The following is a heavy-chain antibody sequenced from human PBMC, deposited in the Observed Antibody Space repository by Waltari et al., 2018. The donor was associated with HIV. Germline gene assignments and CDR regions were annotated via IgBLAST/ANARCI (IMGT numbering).Heavy chain of an antibody. CDR2: ISRSASAT. CDR3: VTSGYNFVEFGHRLDF. Sequence: EVQFLEPGGGRVRAGASHRPSGLDSVLNFKPYAMPWVRQAPGKGLACVSSISRSASATYYADSVKGRATISRDNSMDMLSLHINSLTVDDAAVYLCVTSGYNFVEFGHRLDFWGRGILVTVS. V-gene: IGHV3-23*01. J-gene: IGHJ4*02. CDR1: VLNFKPYA. D-gene: IGHD5-18*01.